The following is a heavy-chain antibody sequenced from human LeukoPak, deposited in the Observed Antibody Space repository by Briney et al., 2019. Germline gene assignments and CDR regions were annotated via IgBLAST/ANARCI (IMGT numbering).Heavy chain of an antibody. CDR2: VNHSGYT. V-gene: IGHV4-34*01. Sequence: PSETLSLTCDVSGVSFSTYYWSWIRQSPEKGLEWIGEVNHSGYTNYNPSLKGRVTLSVDTSKNQFSLKLSSVTAADTAVYYCARQLYGSDYWGQGTLVTVSS. CDR3: ARQLYGSDY. CDR1: GVSFSTYY. J-gene: IGHJ4*02. D-gene: IGHD4-17*01.